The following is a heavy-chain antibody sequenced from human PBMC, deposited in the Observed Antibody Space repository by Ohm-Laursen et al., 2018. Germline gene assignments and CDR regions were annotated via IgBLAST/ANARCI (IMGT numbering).Heavy chain of an antibody. Sequence: SVKVSCKASGYTFTDFGISWVRQAPGQGLEWMGWISPYSGQTKYALKLQGRVTMTTDTSTSTAYMDVRGLRSDDTAVYYCARGDTYGFDYWGQGTLVTVSS. CDR3: ARGDTYGFDY. J-gene: IGHJ4*02. CDR1: GYTFTDFG. D-gene: IGHD3-10*01. CDR2: ISPYSGQT. V-gene: IGHV1-18*01.